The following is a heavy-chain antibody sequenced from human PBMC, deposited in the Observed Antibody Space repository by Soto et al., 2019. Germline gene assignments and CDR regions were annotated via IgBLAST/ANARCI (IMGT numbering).Heavy chain of an antibody. V-gene: IGHV3-23*01. Sequence: GESLKISCAASGFTFSSYAMSWVRQAPGKGLEWVSAISGSGGSTYYADSVKGRFTISRDNSKNTLYLQMNSLRAEDTAVYYCAKDPNGDFPYFDYWGQGTLVTVSS. CDR3: AKDPNGDFPYFDY. CDR2: ISGSGGST. D-gene: IGHD4-17*01. J-gene: IGHJ4*02. CDR1: GFTFSSYA.